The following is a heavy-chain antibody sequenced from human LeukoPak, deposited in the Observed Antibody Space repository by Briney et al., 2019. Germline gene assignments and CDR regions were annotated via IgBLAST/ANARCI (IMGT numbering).Heavy chain of an antibody. D-gene: IGHD2-2*01. CDR3: ARAPAYQCSSTSCFARRYYYYMDV. J-gene: IGHJ6*03. V-gene: IGHV1-2*02. CDR1: TYSFTDYY. CDR2: INPDSIGT. Sequence: GASVKLSCAPSTYSFTDYYMHWVRQAPEQGLEWVGCINPDSIGTNCAHTLQGRVTMSRDTSISTVFMELSRLTSDDTAVYYCARAPAYQCSSTSCFARRYYYYMDVWGKGTTVTVSS.